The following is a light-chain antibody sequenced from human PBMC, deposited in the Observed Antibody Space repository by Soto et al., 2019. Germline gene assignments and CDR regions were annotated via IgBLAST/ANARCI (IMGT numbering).Light chain of an antibody. V-gene: IGKV3-20*01. J-gene: IGKJ2*01. CDR2: DAS. CDR3: QQYDNSPGYT. CDR1: ESVTSNY. Sequence: ENVLTQSPGTLSLSPGERATLSCRASESVTSNYLAWYQQKPGQTPRLLIYDASTRATGIPDRFSGSGSGTDFTLTISRLEPEDFAVYHCQQYDNSPGYTFGQGTKLEIK.